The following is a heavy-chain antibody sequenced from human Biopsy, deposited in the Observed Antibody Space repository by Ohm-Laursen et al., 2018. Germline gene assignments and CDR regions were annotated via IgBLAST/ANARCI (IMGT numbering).Heavy chain of an antibody. J-gene: IGHJ6*02. Sequence: ASVKVSCKPSGYTFTDYRLYWVRQAPGRGLEWMGIISPSGGGTMDTQKFQDRLTMTRDTSTSTVHMELKSLKSEDTAVYYCAIFEGYSDDNLDYEHYGMDVWGQGTTVTVSS. CDR2: ISPSGGGT. V-gene: IGHV1-46*01. D-gene: IGHD1-26*01. CDR1: GYTFTDYR. CDR3: AIFEGYSDDNLDYEHYGMDV.